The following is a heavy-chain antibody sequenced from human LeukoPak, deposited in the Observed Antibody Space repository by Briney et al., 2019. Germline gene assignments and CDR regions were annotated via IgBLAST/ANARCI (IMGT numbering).Heavy chain of an antibody. CDR1: GGSISSGGYY. V-gene: IGHV4-31*03. Sequence: PSETLSLTCTVSGGSISSGGYYWSWIRQHPGKGLEWIGYIYYSGSTYYNPSLKSRVTISVDTSKNQFSLKLSSVTAVDTAVYYCAREGLSGYDSIGYNWFDPWGQGTLVTVSS. CDR3: AREGLSGYDSIGYNWFDP. J-gene: IGHJ5*02. CDR2: IYYSGST. D-gene: IGHD5-12*01.